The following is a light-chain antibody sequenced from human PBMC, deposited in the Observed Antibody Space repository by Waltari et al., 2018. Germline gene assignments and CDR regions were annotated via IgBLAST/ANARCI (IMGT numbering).Light chain of an antibody. CDR3: NSRDSSGSPYVV. CDR2: GKN. J-gene: IGLJ2*01. Sequence: HQKPGQAPLLVIHGKNNRPSGIPDRFSGSSSGNTASLTITGAQAEDEADYYCNSRDSSGSPYVVFGGGTKLTVL. V-gene: IGLV3-19*01.